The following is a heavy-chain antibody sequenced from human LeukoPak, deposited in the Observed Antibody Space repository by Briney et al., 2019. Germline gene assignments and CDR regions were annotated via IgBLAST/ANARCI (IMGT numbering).Heavy chain of an antibody. Sequence: PGGSLRLSCAASGLTFSTYVMSWARQAPGKGLEWVSAISGSGGSTYYADSVKGRFTISRDNSKNTLYLQMNRLGADDTAVYYCAKGNWRYFDYWGQGTLVTVSS. CDR3: AKGNWRYFDY. CDR1: GLTFSTYV. J-gene: IGHJ4*02. D-gene: IGHD1-1*01. V-gene: IGHV3-23*01. CDR2: ISGSGGST.